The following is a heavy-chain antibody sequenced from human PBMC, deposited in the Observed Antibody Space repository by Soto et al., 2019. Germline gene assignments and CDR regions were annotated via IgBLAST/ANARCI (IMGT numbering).Heavy chain of an antibody. V-gene: IGHV1-69*01. Sequence: QVQLVQSGAEVKKPGSSVKVSCKASGGTFSSYAISWVRQAPGQGLEWMGGIIPIFGTANYAQKFQGRVTTTADESTSTAYMELSSLRSEDTAVYYCARDPRIAARSVDYYGMDVWGQGTTVTVSS. CDR2: IIPIFGTA. J-gene: IGHJ6*02. CDR1: GGTFSSYA. D-gene: IGHD6-6*01. CDR3: ARDPRIAARSVDYYGMDV.